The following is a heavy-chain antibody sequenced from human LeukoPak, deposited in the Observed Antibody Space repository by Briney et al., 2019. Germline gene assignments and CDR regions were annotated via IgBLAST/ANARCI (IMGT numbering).Heavy chain of an antibody. V-gene: IGHV4-34*01. CDR3: ARLGPAYGSGSYQWFDP. D-gene: IGHD3-10*01. Sequence: PSETLSLTCAVYGGSFSGYYWSWIRQPPGKGLEWIGEINHSGSTNYNPSLKSRVTISVDTSKTQFSLKLSSVTAADTAVYYCARLGPAYGSGSYQWFDPWGQGTLVTVPS. CDR1: GGSFSGYY. J-gene: IGHJ5*02. CDR2: INHSGST.